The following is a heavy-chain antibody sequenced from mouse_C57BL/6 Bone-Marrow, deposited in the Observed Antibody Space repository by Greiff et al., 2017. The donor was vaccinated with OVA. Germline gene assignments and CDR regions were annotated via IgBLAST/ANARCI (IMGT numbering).Heavy chain of an antibody. V-gene: IGHV1-85*01. CDR1: GYTFTSYD. J-gene: IGHJ2*01. CDR3: ARWRRGDY. CDR2: IYPRDGST. Sequence: VQLQQSGPELVKPGASVKLSCKASGYTFTSYDINWVKQRPGQGLEWIGWIYPRDGSTKYTEQFKGKATLPVDTSSSTAYMELHSLTSEDSAVYFCARWRRGDYWGQGTTLTVSS.